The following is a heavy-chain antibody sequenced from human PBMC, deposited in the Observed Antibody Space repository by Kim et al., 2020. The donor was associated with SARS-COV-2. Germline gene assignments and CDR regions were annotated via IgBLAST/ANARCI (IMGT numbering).Heavy chain of an antibody. Sequence: TNYAQKLQGRVTMTTETSTSTAYMELRSLRSDDTAVYYCARDDDFWGFDYWGQGTLVTVSS. CDR2: T. V-gene: IGHV1-18*01. CDR3: ARDDDFWGFDY. D-gene: IGHD3-3*01. J-gene: IGHJ4*02.